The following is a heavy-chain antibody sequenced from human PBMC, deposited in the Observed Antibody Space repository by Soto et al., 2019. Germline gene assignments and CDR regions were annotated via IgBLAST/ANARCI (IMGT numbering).Heavy chain of an antibody. CDR3: ATHNWDLDP. V-gene: IGHV4-39*02. Sequence: QLQLQESGPGLVKPSETLSLTCTVSGGSIRSTTYYWGWIRQPPGKGLEWIASIYYSGSTYYTPSVKARVNLSVDMSKTHISLRLSSVTAAATAVYYCATHNWDLDPWGQGTLVTVSS. D-gene: IGHD1-7*01. CDR2: IYYSGST. J-gene: IGHJ1*01. CDR1: GGSIRSTTYY.